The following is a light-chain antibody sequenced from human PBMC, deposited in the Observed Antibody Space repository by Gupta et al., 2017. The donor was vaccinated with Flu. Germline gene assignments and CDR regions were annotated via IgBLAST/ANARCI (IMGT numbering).Light chain of an antibody. J-gene: IGLJ3*02. CDR1: ALPNKY. CDR2: RDS. CDR3: QSADSSGTWV. Sequence: SSELTQPPSVSVSPGQTARITCSGDALPNKYGYWYQQRPGQAPVLVIYRDSERPSGIPERFSGSSSGTTGTLTISGVQAEDEADYYCQSADSSGTWVFGGGTKLTVL. V-gene: IGLV3-25*02.